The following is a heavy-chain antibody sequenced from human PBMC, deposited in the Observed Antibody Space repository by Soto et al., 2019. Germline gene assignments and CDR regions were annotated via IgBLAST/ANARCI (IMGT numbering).Heavy chain of an antibody. CDR2: IYYSGST. CDR3: ARVGEADCSGGSCYSGGFDY. D-gene: IGHD2-15*01. J-gene: IGHJ4*02. CDR1: GGSISSGDYY. Sequence: QVQLQESGPGLVKPSQTLSLTCTVSGGSISSGDYYWSWIRQPPGKGLEWIGYIYYSGSTYYNPSLKSRVTISVDTSKNQFSLKLSSVTAADTAVYYCARVGEADCSGGSCYSGGFDYWGQGTLVTVSS. V-gene: IGHV4-30-4*01.